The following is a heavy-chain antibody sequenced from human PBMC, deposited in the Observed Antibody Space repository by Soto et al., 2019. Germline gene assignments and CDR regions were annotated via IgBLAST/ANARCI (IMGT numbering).Heavy chain of an antibody. V-gene: IGHV3-48*02. CDR1: GFTFSSYS. CDR2: ISSSSSTI. Sequence: GESLKISCAASGFTFSSYSMNWVRQAPGKGLEWVSYISSSSSTIYYADSVKGRFTISRDNAKNSLYLQMNSLRDEDTAVYYCARSEDYSNYDDAFDIWGQGTMVTVSS. D-gene: IGHD4-4*01. CDR3: ARSEDYSNYDDAFDI. J-gene: IGHJ3*02.